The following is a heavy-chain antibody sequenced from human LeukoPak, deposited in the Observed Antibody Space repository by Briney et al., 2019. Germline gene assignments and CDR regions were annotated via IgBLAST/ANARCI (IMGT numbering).Heavy chain of an antibody. CDR2: IYPGDSDA. D-gene: IGHD1-26*01. Sequence: GESLKISCNGSGYSFTSYWIGWVRQMPEKGLRWMGIIYPGDSDARYSPSFQGQVTISADKSISTAYLQWSSLKASDTAMYYCARRRDLYSGSYYPFDYWGQGTLVTVSS. CDR3: ARRRDLYSGSYYPFDY. J-gene: IGHJ4*02. CDR1: GYSFTSYW. V-gene: IGHV5-51*01.